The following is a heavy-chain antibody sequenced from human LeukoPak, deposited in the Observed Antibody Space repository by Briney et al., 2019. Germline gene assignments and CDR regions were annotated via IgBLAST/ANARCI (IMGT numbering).Heavy chain of an antibody. CDR1: GFTFSDYY. J-gene: IGHJ3*02. V-gene: IGHV3-11*01. CDR3: AKGRSGYDNDAFDI. D-gene: IGHD3-22*01. Sequence: GGSLRLSCAASGFTFSDYYMSWIRQAPGKGLEWVSYISSSGSTIYYADSVKGRFTISRDNAKNSLYLQMNSLRAEDTAVYYCAKGRSGYDNDAFDIWGQGTMVTVSS. CDR2: ISSSGSTI.